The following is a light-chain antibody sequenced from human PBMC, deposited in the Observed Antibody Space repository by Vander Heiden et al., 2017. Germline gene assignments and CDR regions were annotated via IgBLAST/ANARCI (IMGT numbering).Light chain of an antibody. V-gene: IGLV2-14*01. Sequence: QSALTQPASVSGSPAQSLTISCTGTSSDVGGYNYVSWYQQHPGKAPKLMIYEVSNRPSGVSNRFSGSKSGNTASLTISGLQAEDEADYYCSSYTSSSTVVFGGGTKLTVL. CDR1: SSDVGGYNY. CDR3: SSYTSSSTVV. CDR2: EVS. J-gene: IGLJ2*01.